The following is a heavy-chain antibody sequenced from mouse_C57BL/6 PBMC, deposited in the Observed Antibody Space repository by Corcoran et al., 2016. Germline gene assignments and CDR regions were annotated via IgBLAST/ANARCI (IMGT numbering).Heavy chain of an antibody. CDR3: VRGQDTFFDY. V-gene: IGHV1-26*01. CDR2: INPNNGGT. CDR1: GYTFTDYY. J-gene: IGHJ2*01. Sequence: EVQLQQSGPELVKPGASVKISCKASGYTFTDYYMNWVKQSHGKSLEWIGDINPNNGGTSYNQKFKCKATLTVDKSSSTAYMELRSLRSEDSAVYYCVRGQDTFFDYWGQGTTLTVSS.